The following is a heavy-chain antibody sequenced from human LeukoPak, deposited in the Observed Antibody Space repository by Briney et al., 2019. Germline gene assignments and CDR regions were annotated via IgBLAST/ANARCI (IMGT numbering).Heavy chain of an antibody. Sequence: PSETLSLTCTVSGGSISSYYWSWIRQPPGKGLEWIGYIFYSGSTYYSPSLKSRVTISLDTSRNQFSLKLNSVTAADTAVYYCAKSNGYGLIDIWGQGTMVTVSS. J-gene: IGHJ3*02. V-gene: IGHV4-59*12. CDR1: GGSISSYY. CDR3: AKSNGYGLIDI. D-gene: IGHD3-10*01. CDR2: IFYSGST.